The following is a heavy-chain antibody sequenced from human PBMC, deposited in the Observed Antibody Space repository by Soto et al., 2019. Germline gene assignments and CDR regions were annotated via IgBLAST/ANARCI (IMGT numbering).Heavy chain of an antibody. V-gene: IGHV3-15*01. J-gene: IGHJ6*03. CDR3: TTGGTAAGSNYYYYYYMDV. CDR2: IKSKTDGGTT. D-gene: IGHD6-13*01. CDR1: GFTFSNAW. Sequence: GGSLRLSCAASGFTFSNAWMTWVRQAPGKGLEWVGRIKSKTDGGTTDYAAPVKGRFTISRDDSKNTLYLQMKSLKTEDTGVYYCTTGGTAAGSNYYYYYYMDVWGKGATVTVSS.